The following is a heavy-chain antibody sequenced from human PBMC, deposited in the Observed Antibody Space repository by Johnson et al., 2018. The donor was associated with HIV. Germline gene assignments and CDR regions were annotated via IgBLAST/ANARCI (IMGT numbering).Heavy chain of an antibody. CDR1: GLTFSSYG. D-gene: IGHD2-2*01. Sequence: QVQLVESGGGVVQPGQSLRLSCAASGLTFSSYGMHWVRQAPGKGLEWVALISYAGSNKYYADSVKGRFTISRDNAKNSLYLQMNSLRAEDTAVYYCARDSSLYTLSANTDAFDIWGQGTMVTVSS. CDR3: ARDSSLYTLSANTDAFDI. J-gene: IGHJ3*02. V-gene: IGHV3-30*03. CDR2: ISYAGSNK.